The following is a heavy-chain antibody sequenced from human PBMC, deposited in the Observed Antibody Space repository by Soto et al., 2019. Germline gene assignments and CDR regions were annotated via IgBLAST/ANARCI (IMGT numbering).Heavy chain of an antibody. J-gene: IGHJ4*02. CDR3: ARVSLGIGELLRYYFDY. V-gene: IGHV4-31*03. D-gene: IGHD3-10*01. Sequence: QVQLQESGPGLVKPSQTLSLTCTVSGGSISSGGYYWSWIRQHPGKGLEWIGYIYYSGSTYYNPSLKSRVTISVDTSKNQFSLKLSSVTAADTVVYYCARVSLGIGELLRYYFDYWGQGTLVTVSS. CDR1: GGSISSGGYY. CDR2: IYYSGST.